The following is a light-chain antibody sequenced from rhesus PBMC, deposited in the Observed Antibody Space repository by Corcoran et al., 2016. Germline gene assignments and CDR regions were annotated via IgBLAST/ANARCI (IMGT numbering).Light chain of an antibody. CDR1: QGINNF. J-gene: IGKJ3*01. CDR2: YAS. Sequence: DIQMTQSPSSLSASVGDRVTITCRASQGINNFLSWYQQKPGKAPKPRNYYASSLETGVPSRFSGNASGTHYTLTISSLQPEDFATYYCQQHNNSPFTFGPGTTLDI. CDR3: QQHNNSPFT. V-gene: IGKV1-66*01.